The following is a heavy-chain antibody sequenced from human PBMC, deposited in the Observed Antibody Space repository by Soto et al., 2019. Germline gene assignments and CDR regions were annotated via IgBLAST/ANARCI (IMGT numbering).Heavy chain of an antibody. CDR2: IIPALGTA. V-gene: IGHV1-69*13. CDR1: GGTLSSFGSYA. Sequence: SVKVSCKASGGTLSSFGSYAITWVRQAPGQGLEWMGGIIPALGTANNARKFQGRVTITADEFTRTAYMELSSLRSEDTAVYYCARGFPLWFDPWGQGTLVTVSS. D-gene: IGHD3-16*02. CDR3: ARGFPLWFDP. J-gene: IGHJ5*02.